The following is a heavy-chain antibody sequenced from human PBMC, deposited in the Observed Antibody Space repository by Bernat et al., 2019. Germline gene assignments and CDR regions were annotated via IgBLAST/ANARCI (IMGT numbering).Heavy chain of an antibody. V-gene: IGHV3-30*01. CDR1: GFTFSSYA. J-gene: IGHJ3*02. D-gene: IGHD2-2*01. CDR2: ISSDGRNK. Sequence: GGWGGGGVRRGGCLGRSCAASGFTFSSYAMHWVRQAPGKGLAWVAVISSDGRNKYYAASVKGRFTISRDNSKNTLYLQMHSLRAEDTAVYYCARDRTRYCSSTSCLNDAFDIWGQGTMVTVSS. CDR3: ARDRTRYCSSTSCLNDAFDI.